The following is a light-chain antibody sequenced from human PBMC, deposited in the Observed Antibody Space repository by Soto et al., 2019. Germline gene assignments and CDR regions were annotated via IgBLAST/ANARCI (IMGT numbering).Light chain of an antibody. Sequence: QSPLTQPRSVSGSPGQSVTISCTGTSSDVGGYNYDSWYEQHPVKAPKLMIYDVTKRPSGVPDRFSGSKSGNTASLTISGLQAEDEADYYCCSYAGSYTWVFGTGTKVTVL. CDR2: DVT. CDR1: SSDVGGYNY. V-gene: IGLV2-11*01. CDR3: CSYAGSYTWV. J-gene: IGLJ1*01.